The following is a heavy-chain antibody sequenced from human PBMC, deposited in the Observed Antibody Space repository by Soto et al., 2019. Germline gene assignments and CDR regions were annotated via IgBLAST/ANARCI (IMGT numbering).Heavy chain of an antibody. Sequence: PGGSLRLSCAASGFTFSSYAMHWVRQAPGKGLEWVAVISYDGSNKYYADSVKGRFTISGDNPKNTLYLQMNSLRAEDTAVYYCARGPWCSSTSCYLGLYYYYGMDVWGQGTTVTVSS. J-gene: IGHJ6*02. V-gene: IGHV3-30-3*01. CDR3: ARGPWCSSTSCYLGLYYYYGMDV. CDR2: ISYDGSNK. D-gene: IGHD2-2*01. CDR1: GFTFSSYA.